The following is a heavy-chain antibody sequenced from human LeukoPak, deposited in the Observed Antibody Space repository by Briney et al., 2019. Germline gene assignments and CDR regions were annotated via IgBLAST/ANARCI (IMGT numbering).Heavy chain of an antibody. D-gene: IGHD3-22*01. V-gene: IGHV1-69*13. CDR3: ARRVSRSYYDSSGYGGWYFDL. CDR2: IIPIFGTA. J-gene: IGHJ2*01. CDR1: GGTFSSYA. Sequence: ASVKVSCKASGGTFSSYAISWVRQDPGQGLEWMGGIIPIFGTANYAQKFQGRVTITADESTSTAYMELSSLRSEDTAVYYCARRVSRSYYDSSGYGGWYFDLWGRGSLVTVSS.